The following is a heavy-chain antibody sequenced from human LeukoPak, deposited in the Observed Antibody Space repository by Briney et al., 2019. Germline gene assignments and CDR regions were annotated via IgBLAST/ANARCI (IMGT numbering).Heavy chain of an antibody. Sequence: SETLSLTCAVYGGSFSGYYWCWIRQPPGKGLEWIGDINHSGSTNYNPSLKSRVTISVDTSKNQFSLKLSSVTAADTAVYYCARGGKQWLSPYYYYGMDVWGKGTTVTVSS. D-gene: IGHD6-19*01. CDR3: ARGGKQWLSPYYYYGMDV. CDR2: INHSGST. J-gene: IGHJ6*04. CDR1: GGSFSGYY. V-gene: IGHV4-34*01.